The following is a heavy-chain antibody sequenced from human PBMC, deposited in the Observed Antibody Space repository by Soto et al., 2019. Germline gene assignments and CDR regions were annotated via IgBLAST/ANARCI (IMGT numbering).Heavy chain of an antibody. CDR3: ASSGSYWGIDY. D-gene: IGHD1-26*01. V-gene: IGHV1-3*05. CDR1: GYTFTSYA. CDR2: INAGNGNT. Sequence: QVQLVHSGAEEKKPGASVKVSCKASGYTFTSYAMHWVRQAPGQRLEWMGWINAGNGNTKYSQKFQGRVTITRDTSASTAYMELSSLRSEDTAVYYCASSGSYWGIDYWGQGTLVIVSS. J-gene: IGHJ4*02.